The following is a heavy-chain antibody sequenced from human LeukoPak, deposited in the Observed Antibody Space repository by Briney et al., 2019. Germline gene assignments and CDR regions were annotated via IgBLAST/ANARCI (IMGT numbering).Heavy chain of an antibody. CDR1: GYTFTGYY. V-gene: IGHV1-2*02. CDR2: INPNSGGT. CDR3: ARDPPYSSGWYHFDY. Sequence: ASVKVSCKASGYTFTGYYMHWVRQAPGQGLEWMGWINPNSGGTNYAQKFQGRVTMTRDTSISTAYMELSRLRSDDTAVYYCARDPPYSSGWYHFDYWGQGTLATVSS. D-gene: IGHD6-19*01. J-gene: IGHJ4*02.